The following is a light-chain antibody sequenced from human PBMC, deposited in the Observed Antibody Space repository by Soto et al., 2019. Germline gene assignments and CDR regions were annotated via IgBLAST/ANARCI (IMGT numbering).Light chain of an antibody. Sequence: DIQMTQSRSSVSASVGYICTISCRASQAIDSWLAWYQQKPGEAPKLLIFTGSLLHSGVPPRFSGSGSGTDFTLTISSLQPEDFATYYCQQTLSFPPTFGQGTKVDIK. J-gene: IGKJ1*01. CDR3: QQTLSFPPT. CDR1: QAIDSW. CDR2: TGS. V-gene: IGKV1-12*01.